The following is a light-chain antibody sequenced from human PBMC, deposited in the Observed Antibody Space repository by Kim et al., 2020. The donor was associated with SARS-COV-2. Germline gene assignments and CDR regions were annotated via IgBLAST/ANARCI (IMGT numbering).Light chain of an antibody. CDR3: QQTFSTQYS. J-gene: IGKJ2*03. CDR1: QRVSIY. V-gene: IGKV1-39*01. CDR2: GAS. Sequence: TSVGDRVTITCRATQRVSIYLNWYQQRPGKDPRLLIYGASTLQSGVPSRFSGSGSGTGFTLTSSSLQPEDFAIYYCQQTFSTQYSFGQGTKLEI.